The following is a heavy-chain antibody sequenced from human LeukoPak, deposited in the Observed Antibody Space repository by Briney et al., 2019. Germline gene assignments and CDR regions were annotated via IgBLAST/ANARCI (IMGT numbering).Heavy chain of an antibody. CDR2: INHSGKT. CDR1: GFPFSSYA. V-gene: IGHV4-34*01. CDR3: ANWNARTHTNDD. J-gene: IGHJ4*02. D-gene: IGHD1-1*01. Sequence: LRLSCAASGFPFSSYAMHWVRKAPGKGRKWIGEINHSGKTEYNPSLKSRVTISADTSKRQFSLNLTSVTAADTAVYYCANWNARTHTNDDWGQGTLVTVSS.